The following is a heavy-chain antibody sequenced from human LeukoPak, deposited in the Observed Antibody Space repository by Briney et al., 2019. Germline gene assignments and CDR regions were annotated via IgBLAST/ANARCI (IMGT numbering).Heavy chain of an antibody. V-gene: IGHV1-8*01. CDR2: MDPNSGNT. Sequence: ASVKVSCKASGYTFTSYDINWVRQATGQGLEWMGWMDPNSGNTGYAQKFQGRVTITRNTSISTAYMELSSLRSEDTAVYYCAINDNSRRYFQYWGQGTLVTVSS. D-gene: IGHD1-26*01. J-gene: IGHJ1*01. CDR1: GYTFTSYD. CDR3: AINDNSRRYFQY.